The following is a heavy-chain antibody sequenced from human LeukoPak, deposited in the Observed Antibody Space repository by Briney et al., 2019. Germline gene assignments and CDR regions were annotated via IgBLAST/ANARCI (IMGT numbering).Heavy chain of an antibody. V-gene: IGHV4-61*02. Sequence: SETLSLTCTVSGVSISSGSYYWSWIRQPAGKGLEWIGRIYTSGSTNYNPSLKSRVTMSVDTSKNQFSLKLSSVTAADTAVYYCARGGSGSQGRYYYYYMDVWGKGTTVTISS. D-gene: IGHD3-10*01. CDR1: GVSISSGSYY. CDR3: ARGGSGSQGRYYYYYMDV. CDR2: IYTSGST. J-gene: IGHJ6*03.